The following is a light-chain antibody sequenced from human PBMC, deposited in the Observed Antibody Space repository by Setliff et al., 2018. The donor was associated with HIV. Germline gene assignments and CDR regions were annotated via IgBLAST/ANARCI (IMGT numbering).Light chain of an antibody. CDR3: SSYTNSDTYV. CDR1: SSDVGSYNR. J-gene: IGLJ1*01. V-gene: IGLV2-18*02. Sequence: QSALTQPPSVSGSPGQSVTISCTGTSSDVGSYNRVSWYQQPPGTAPKLMIYEVSYRPSGVPDRFSGSKSVNTASLTISGLQAEDEADYYCSSYTNSDTYVFGTGTKVTVL. CDR2: EVS.